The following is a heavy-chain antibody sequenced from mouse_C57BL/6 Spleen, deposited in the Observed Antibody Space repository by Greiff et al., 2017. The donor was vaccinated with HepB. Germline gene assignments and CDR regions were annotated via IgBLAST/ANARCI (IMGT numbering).Heavy chain of an antibody. CDR3: ARGLDYAMDY. CDR1: GYTFTSYW. J-gene: IGHJ4*01. CDR2: IDPSDSYT. V-gene: IGHV1-50*01. Sequence: QVQLQQSGAELVKPGASVKLSCKASGYTFTSYWMQWVKQRPGQGLEWIGEIDPSDSYTNYNQKFKGKATLTVDTSSSTAYMQLSSLTSEDSAVYYCARGLDYAMDYWGQGTSVTVSS.